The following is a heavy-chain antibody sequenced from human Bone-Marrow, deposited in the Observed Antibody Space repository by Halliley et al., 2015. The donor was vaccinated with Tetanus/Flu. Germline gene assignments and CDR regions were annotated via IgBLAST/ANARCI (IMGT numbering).Heavy chain of an antibody. D-gene: IGHD2-15*01. Sequence: GRMWVSRINADGRGTTYADSVKGRFIISRGTDTLYLQMDSLRAEDTAIYYCAREQLSMNAFDIWGQGTMVTVSS. V-gene: IGHV3-74*01. CDR2: INADGRGT. CDR3: AREQLSMNAFDI. J-gene: IGHJ3*02.